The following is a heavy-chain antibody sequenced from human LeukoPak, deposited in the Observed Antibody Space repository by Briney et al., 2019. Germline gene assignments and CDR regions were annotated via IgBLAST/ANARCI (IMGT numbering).Heavy chain of an antibody. V-gene: IGHV4-31*03. D-gene: IGHD1-20*01. Sequence: SETLSLTCTVSGGSISSGGYYWSWIRQHPGKGLEWIGYIYYSGSTYYNPSLKSRVTISVDTSKNQFSLKLSSVTAADTAVYYCARVLTGTTWFDYWGQGTLVTVSS. CDR3: ARVLTGTTWFDY. CDR1: GGSISSGGYY. CDR2: IYYSGST. J-gene: IGHJ4*02.